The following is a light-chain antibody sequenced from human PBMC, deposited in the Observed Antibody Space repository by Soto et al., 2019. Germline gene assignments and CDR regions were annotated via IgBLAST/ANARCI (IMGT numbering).Light chain of an antibody. Sequence: DSQMTQSPSTLSASVGDRVTITCRASQSISSWLAWYQQKPGKAPKLLIYDASSLESGGPSRFSGSGSDTEFTLTINNLQPDDFATYHCQQYNRYSLTLGGGTKVEIK. V-gene: IGKV1-5*01. J-gene: IGKJ4*01. CDR2: DAS. CDR1: QSISSW. CDR3: QQYNRYSLT.